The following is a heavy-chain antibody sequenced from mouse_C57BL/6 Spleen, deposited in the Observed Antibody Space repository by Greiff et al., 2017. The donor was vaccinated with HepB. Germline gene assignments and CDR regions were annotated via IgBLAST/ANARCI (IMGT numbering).Heavy chain of an antibody. CDR3: ATYYGSSNRYFDV. V-gene: IGHV1-19*01. CDR2: INPYNGGT. D-gene: IGHD1-1*01. CDR1: GYTFTDYY. Sequence: EVQLQQSGPVLVKPGASVKMSCKASGYTFTDYYMNWVKQSHGKSLEWIGVINPYNGGTSYNQKFKGKATLTVDKSSSTAYMELNSLTSEDSAVYYCATYYGSSNRYFDVWGTGTTVTVSS. J-gene: IGHJ1*03.